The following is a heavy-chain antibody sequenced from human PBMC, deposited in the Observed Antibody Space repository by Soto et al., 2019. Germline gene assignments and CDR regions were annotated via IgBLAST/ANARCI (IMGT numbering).Heavy chain of an antibody. V-gene: IGHV4-34*01. D-gene: IGHD6-25*01. Sequence: XXTLSLTCAVYGGSFSGYYWRWIPQPPGKGLEWIGEINHSGSTNYNPSLKSRVTISVDTSKNQFSLKLRSVTAADTAVHYCAGSGSSAYFDYWGQGTLVTVSS. CDR3: AGSGSSAYFDY. CDR1: GGSFSGYY. J-gene: IGHJ4*02. CDR2: INHSGST.